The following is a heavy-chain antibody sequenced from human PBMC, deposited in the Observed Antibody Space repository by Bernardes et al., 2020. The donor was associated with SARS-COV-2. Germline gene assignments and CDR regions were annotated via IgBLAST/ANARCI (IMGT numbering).Heavy chain of an antibody. CDR2: ISSSGSTI. J-gene: IGHJ4*02. D-gene: IGHD2-21*02. CDR1: GFIFSDFY. Sequence: GGSLSLSCAASGFIFSDFYMSWIRRAPGKGLEWVSYISSSGSTIYYADSVKGRFTISRDNAKNSLYLQVNSLRAEDTAVYYCARDLFSFMVTPHYFDYWGQGTLVTVSS. CDR3: ARDLFSFMVTPHYFDY. V-gene: IGHV3-11*01.